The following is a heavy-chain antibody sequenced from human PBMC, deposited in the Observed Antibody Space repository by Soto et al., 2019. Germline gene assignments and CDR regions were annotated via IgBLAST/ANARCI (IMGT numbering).Heavy chain of an antibody. CDR3: ARDQGGPFDY. V-gene: IGHV4-59*01. J-gene: IGHJ4*02. CDR1: GVSFSTYY. Sequence: QVQLQESGPGLVKPSETLSLTCTVSGVSFSTYYWSWIRQAPGKGLDWIGYIYYSGSSNYNPSLKSRVTMSVDTSKNQLSLKLSSVTAADTAVYYCARDQGGPFDYWGQGTLVTVSS. D-gene: IGHD2-15*01. CDR2: IYYSGSS.